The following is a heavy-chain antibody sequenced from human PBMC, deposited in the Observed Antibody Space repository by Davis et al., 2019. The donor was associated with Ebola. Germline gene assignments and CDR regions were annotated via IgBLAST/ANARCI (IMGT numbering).Heavy chain of an antibody. D-gene: IGHD5-18*01. CDR2: IWSDGSTQ. CDR1: GFAFSNFG. CDR3: VPGTWI. Sequence: GESLKISCAASGFAFSNFGMHWVRQAPGTGLEWIAVIWSDGSTQLYADSVKGRFTISRDNAKNSLYLQMNTLRVEDTAVYYCVPGTWIRGQGTLVTVSS. V-gene: IGHV3-33*03. J-gene: IGHJ4*02.